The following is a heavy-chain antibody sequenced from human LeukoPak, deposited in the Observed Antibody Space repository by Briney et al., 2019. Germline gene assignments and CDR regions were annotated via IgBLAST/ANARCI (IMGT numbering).Heavy chain of an antibody. J-gene: IGHJ4*02. D-gene: IGHD5-18*01. CDR3: VSPRGFSYGFFDY. CDR1: GGSISISSAY. Sequence: PPETLSLTCTVSGGSISISSAYWGWIRQPPGRGLEWLGSIYYSKNTYYHPSLKRRVAIFADTSKNQFSLTLGSVSATDTAVYYCVSPRGFSYGFFDYWGQGSLVTVSS. V-gene: IGHV4-39*01. CDR2: IYYSKNT.